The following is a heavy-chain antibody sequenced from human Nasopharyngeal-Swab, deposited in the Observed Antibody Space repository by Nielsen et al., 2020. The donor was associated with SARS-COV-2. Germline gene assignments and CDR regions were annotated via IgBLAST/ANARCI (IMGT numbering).Heavy chain of an antibody. CDR2: IYPGDSDT. CDR1: GYSFTSYW. CDR3: ARDSYCSGGSCYPGYYYYGMDV. D-gene: IGHD2-15*01. Sequence: GESLKISCKGSGYSFTSYWIGWVRQMPGKGLEWMGIIYPGDSDTRYSPSFQGQVTISADKSISTAYLQWSSLKDSDTAMYYCARDSYCSGGSCYPGYYYYGMDVWGQGTTVTVSS. J-gene: IGHJ6*02. V-gene: IGHV5-51*01.